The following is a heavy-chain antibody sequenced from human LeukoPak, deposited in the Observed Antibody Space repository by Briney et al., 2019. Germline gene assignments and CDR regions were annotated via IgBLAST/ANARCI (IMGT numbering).Heavy chain of an antibody. V-gene: IGHV1-69*06. CDR3: ARDWSVPAATYYYYGMDV. Sequence: SVKVSCKASGGTFSSYAISWVRQAPGQGLEWMGGIIPIFCTSNYAQKFQGRVTITADKSTSTAYMELSSLRSEDTAVYYCARDWSVPAATYYYYGMDVWGKGTTVTVSS. J-gene: IGHJ6*04. CDR1: GGTFSSYA. D-gene: IGHD2-2*01. CDR2: IIPIFCTS.